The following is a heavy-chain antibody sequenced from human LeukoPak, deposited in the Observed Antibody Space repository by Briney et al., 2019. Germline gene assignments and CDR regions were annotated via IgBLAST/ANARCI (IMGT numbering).Heavy chain of an antibody. V-gene: IGHV1-69*05. CDR2: IIPIFGTA. J-gene: IGHJ5*02. D-gene: IGHD1-26*01. CDR1: GGTFSSYA. CDR3: ASTIPSSGSWFDP. Sequence: AASVKVSCKASGGTFSSYAISWVRQAPGQGLEWMGGIIPIFGTANYAQKFQGRVTITTDESTSTAYMELSSLRSEDTAVYYCASTIPSSGSWFDPWGQGTLVTVSS.